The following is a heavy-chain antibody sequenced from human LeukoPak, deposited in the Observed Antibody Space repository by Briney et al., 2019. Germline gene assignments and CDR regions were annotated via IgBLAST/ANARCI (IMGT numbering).Heavy chain of an antibody. V-gene: IGHV3-23*01. D-gene: IGHD1-26*01. J-gene: IGHJ4*02. CDR3: AKDVGKWESLHFFDY. CDR2: ISGIGTST. Sequence: GGSLRLSCVASRFQFSSYAMSWVRQAPGKGLEWVSVISGIGTSTYYADSVTGRFTISRDNSRNTLYLQMNSLRGDDTAVYYCAKDVGKWESLHFFDYWGQGTLVTVSS. CDR1: RFQFSSYA.